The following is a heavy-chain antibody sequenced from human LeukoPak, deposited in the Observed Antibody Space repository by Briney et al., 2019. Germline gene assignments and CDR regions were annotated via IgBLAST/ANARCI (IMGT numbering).Heavy chain of an antibody. CDR1: GFTFSSYE. D-gene: IGHD3-16*01. J-gene: IGHJ4*02. CDR3: ARRGNDYVWGSYDY. V-gene: IGHV3-48*03. Sequence: PGGSLRLSCAASGFTFSSYEMNWVRQAPGKGLEWVSYISSSGSTIYYADSVKGRFTISRDNAKNSLYLQMNSLRAEDTAVYYCARRGNDYVWGSYDYWGQGTLVTVSS. CDR2: ISSSGSTI.